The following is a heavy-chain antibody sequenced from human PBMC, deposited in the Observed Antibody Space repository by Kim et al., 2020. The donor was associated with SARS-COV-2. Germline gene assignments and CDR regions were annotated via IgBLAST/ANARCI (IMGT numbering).Heavy chain of an antibody. Sequence: DSVKGRFTISRDNSKNTLYLQMNSLRAEDTAVYYCAKADSGYDTGSYFDYWGQGTLVTVSS. V-gene: IGHV3-23*01. D-gene: IGHD5-12*01. J-gene: IGHJ4*02. CDR3: AKADSGYDTGSYFDY.